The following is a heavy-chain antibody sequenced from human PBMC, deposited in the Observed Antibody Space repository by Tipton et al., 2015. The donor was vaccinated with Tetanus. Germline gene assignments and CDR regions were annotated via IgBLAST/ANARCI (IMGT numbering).Heavy chain of an antibody. CDR3: ARGIWFGPGPKFYFDS. CDR1: GASMRNFTYY. V-gene: IGHV4-39*07. Sequence: TLSLTCSVSGASMRNFTYYWGWIRQSPGKGLEWIGTISYSANTYYNPSLKSRVTISVDTFNSRLSLELTSVTAADTAVYYCARGIWFGPGPKFYFDSWGQGTLVAVSS. J-gene: IGHJ4*02. D-gene: IGHD3-10*01. CDR2: ISYSANT.